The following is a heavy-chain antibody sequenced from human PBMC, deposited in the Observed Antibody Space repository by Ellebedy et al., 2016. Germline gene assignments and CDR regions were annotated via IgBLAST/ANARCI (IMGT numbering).Heavy chain of an antibody. CDR2: ISWNSGSI. J-gene: IGHJ6*03. CDR1: GFTFDDYA. D-gene: IGHD6-19*01. CDR3: AKSGGGSYYYYYMDV. Sequence: SLKISXAASGFTFDDYAMHWVRQAPGKGLEWVSGISWNSGSIGYADSVKGRFTISRDNAKNSLYLQMNSLRAEDTALYYCAKSGGGSYYYYYMDVWGKGTTVTVSS. V-gene: IGHV3-9*01.